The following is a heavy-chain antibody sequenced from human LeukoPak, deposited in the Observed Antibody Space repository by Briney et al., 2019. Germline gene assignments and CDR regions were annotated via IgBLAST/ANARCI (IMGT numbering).Heavy chain of an antibody. CDR3: ARGNGDYVEYFQH. CDR2: VSYSGTT. J-gene: IGHJ1*01. CDR1: GGSISSYY. D-gene: IGHD4-17*01. V-gene: IGHV4-59*01. Sequence: SETLSLTCSVSGGSISSYYWSWIRQPPGKGLEWIGCVSYSGTTKYSPSLKSRVTISVDASKNQFSLKLSSVTAADTAVYYCARGNGDYVEYFQHWGQGTLVTVSS.